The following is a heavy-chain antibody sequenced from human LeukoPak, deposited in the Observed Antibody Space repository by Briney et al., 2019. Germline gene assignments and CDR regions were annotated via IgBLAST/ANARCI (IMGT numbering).Heavy chain of an antibody. Sequence: GGSLRLSCAASGFSFSSYAMHWVRQTPGKGLEWVAVIAYDATDKYYANSVKGRFTISRDNSKNTLYLQMNNLRTEDTAVYSCARVVGIINGPFFDYWGQGTLVTVSS. D-gene: IGHD3-16*02. CDR1: GFSFSSYA. CDR2: IAYDATDK. V-gene: IGHV3-30*04. CDR3: ARVVGIINGPFFDY. J-gene: IGHJ4*02.